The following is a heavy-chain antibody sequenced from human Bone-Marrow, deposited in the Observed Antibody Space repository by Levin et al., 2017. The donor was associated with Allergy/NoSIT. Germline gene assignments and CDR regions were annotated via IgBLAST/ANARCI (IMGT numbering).Heavy chain of an antibody. CDR2: MFHSGTT. V-gene: IGHV4-39*01. J-gene: IGHJ4*02. Sequence: SETLSLTCTVSGDPIGGSPYYWGWIRQPPGKGLEWIASMFHSGTTYYNPSLKSRVTISVDASNNQFSLRLRSVTAADTAVYYCARHPDLFDNWGQGTLVTVSS. D-gene: IGHD1-14*01. CDR1: GDPIGGSPYY. CDR3: ARHPDLFDN.